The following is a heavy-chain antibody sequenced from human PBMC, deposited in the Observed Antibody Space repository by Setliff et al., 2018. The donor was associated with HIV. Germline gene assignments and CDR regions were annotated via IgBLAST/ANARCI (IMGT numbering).Heavy chain of an antibody. D-gene: IGHD5-12*01. V-gene: IGHV3-23*01. CDR2: ISGRGGST. CDR3: AKDSGYEGDHYFDY. CDR1: GFTFSSFA. J-gene: IGHJ4*02. Sequence: PGGPLRLSCAASGFTFSSFAMTWVRQAPGKGLEWVSAISGRGGSTYYADSVKGRFTISRDNSKNTLYLQMNSLRAEDTAVYYCAKDSGYEGDHYFDYWGQGTLVTVSS.